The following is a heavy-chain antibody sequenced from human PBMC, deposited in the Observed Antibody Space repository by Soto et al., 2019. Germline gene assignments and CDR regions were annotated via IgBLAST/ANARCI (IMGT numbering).Heavy chain of an antibody. CDR2: FDPEDGET. D-gene: IGHD3-10*01. CDR3: ATYAYYYGAGWRLGRTWGAFDI. J-gene: IGHJ3*02. CDR1: GYTLTELS. V-gene: IGHV1-24*01. Sequence: ASVKVSCKVSGYTLTELSMHWVRRAPGKGLEWIGGFDPEDGETIYAQKFQGRVTMTEDTSTDTAYMELSSLRSEDTAVYYCATYAYYYGAGWRLGRTWGAFDIWDRGSM.